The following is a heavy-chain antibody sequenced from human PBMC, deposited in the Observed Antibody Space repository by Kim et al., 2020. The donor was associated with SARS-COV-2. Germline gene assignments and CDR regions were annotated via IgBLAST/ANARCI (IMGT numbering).Heavy chain of an antibody. D-gene: IGHD2-8*02. Sequence: GGSLRLSCAASGFTFSSYAMSWVRQAPGKGLEWVSAISGSGGSTYYADSVKGRFTISRDNSKNTLYLQMNSVRAEDTAVYYCAKVRARLLGYYYYGMDVWGQGTTVTVSS. CDR2: ISGSGGST. V-gene: IGHV3-23*01. CDR3: AKVRARLLGYYYYGMDV. CDR1: GFTFSSYA. J-gene: IGHJ6*02.